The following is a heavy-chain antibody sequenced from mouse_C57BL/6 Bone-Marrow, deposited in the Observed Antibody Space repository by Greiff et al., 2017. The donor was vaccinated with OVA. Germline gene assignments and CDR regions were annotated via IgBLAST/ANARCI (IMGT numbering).Heavy chain of an antibody. V-gene: IGHV1-15*01. Sequence: VQLQQSGAELVRPGASVTLSCKASGYTFTDYEMHWVKQTPVHGLEWIGAIDPETGGTAYNQKFKGKAILTADKSSSTAYMELRSLTSEDSAVYYCTRDDYYGSSSYWYFDVWGTGTTVTVSS. D-gene: IGHD1-1*01. CDR1: GYTFTDYE. CDR2: IDPETGGT. CDR3: TRDDYYGSSSYWYFDV. J-gene: IGHJ1*03.